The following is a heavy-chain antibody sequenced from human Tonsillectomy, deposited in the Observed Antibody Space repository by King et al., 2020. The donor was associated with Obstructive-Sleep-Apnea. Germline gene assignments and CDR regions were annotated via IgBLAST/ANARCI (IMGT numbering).Heavy chain of an antibody. D-gene: IGHD3-16*02. CDR2: ISGSVGST. V-gene: IGHV3-23*04. Sequence: VQLVESGGGLVQPGGSLRLSCAASGFTFSSYAMSWVRQAPGKGLEWVSAISGSVGSTYYAVPVKGRFTISRDNSKNTLYLQMNSLRAEDTAVYYCAKDQRLGELSPVDYWGQGTLVTVSS. CDR3: AKDQRLGELSPVDY. J-gene: IGHJ4*02. CDR1: GFTFSSYA.